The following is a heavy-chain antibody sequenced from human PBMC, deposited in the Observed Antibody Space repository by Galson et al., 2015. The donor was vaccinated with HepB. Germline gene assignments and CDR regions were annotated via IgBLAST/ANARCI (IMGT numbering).Heavy chain of an antibody. CDR1: GFTFSSYW. Sequence: SLRLSCAASGFTFSSYWMSWVRQAPGKGLEWVANIKQDGSEKYYVDSVKGRFTISRDNAKNSLYLQMNSLRAEDTAVYYCARDLYCSSTSCYRFWYFDLWGRGTLVTVSS. D-gene: IGHD2-2*01. CDR2: IKQDGSEK. J-gene: IGHJ2*01. V-gene: IGHV3-7*03. CDR3: ARDLYCSSTSCYRFWYFDL.